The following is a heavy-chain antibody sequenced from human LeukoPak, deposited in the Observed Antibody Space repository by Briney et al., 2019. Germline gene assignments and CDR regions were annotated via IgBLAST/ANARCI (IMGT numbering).Heavy chain of an antibody. CDR3: ARFSYDNPRDAFDI. D-gene: IGHD3-22*01. J-gene: IGHJ3*02. CDR1: GGSFSGYY. Sequence: NPSETLSLTCAVYGGSFSGYYWSWIRQPPGKGLEWIGEINHSGSTNYNPSLKSRVTISVDTSKNQFSLKLSSVTAADTAVYYCARFSYDNPRDAFDIWGQGTMVTVSS. V-gene: IGHV4-34*01. CDR2: INHSGST.